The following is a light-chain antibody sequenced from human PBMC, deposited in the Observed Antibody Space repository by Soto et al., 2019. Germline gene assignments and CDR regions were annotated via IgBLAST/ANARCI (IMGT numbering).Light chain of an antibody. CDR1: QDLSNY. CDR2: DAS. V-gene: IGKV1-33*01. Sequence: DIQMTQSPSSLSASVGDRVTITCQASQDLSNYLNCYQQKPGKAPKLLIYDASNLETGVPSRFSGSGSGTDFTFTISSVQAEDIAIYYCQQYDNLPLTFGGGTKVEIK. CDR3: QQYDNLPLT. J-gene: IGKJ4*01.